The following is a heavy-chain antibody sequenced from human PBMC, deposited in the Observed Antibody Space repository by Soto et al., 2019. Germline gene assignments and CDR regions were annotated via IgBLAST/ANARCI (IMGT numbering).Heavy chain of an antibody. CDR1: GFTFTRHS. J-gene: IGHJ4*02. CDR2: ISSTTNYI. V-gene: IGHV3-21*06. Sequence: PVGSLRLSCAASGFTFTRHSMNWVRQAPGKGLEWVASISSTTNYIYYGESLKGRLTISRDNAKNSMYLQMNTLRAEDTAVYYCARESEDLSSNLDYWGQGTLVTVSS. CDR3: ARESEDLSSNLDY.